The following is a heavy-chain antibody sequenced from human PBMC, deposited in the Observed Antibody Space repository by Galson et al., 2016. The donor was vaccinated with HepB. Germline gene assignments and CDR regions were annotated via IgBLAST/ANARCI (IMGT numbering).Heavy chain of an antibody. CDR2: LYGIGTT. V-gene: IGHV3-66*02. CDR1: GFSVTRNY. Sequence: SLRLSCAASGFSVTRNYMTWVRQAPGKGLEWVSVLYGIGTTYYADSVQGRFTISRDDDQNTLFLQMDRLRPEDTATYFCARGFCGGTSCYGGFYYGMDVWGEGTRVIVSS. CDR3: ARGFCGGTSCYGGFYYGMDV. D-gene: IGHD2-2*01. J-gene: IGHJ6*04.